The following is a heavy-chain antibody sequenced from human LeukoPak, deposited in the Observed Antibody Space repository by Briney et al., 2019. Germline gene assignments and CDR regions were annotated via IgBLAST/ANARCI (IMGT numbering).Heavy chain of an antibody. Sequence: ASVKVSCKASGGTFSSYAISWVRQAPGQGLEWMGGIIPIFGTANYAQKFQGRVTITADKSTSTAYMELSSLRSEDTAVYYCASTPKRILKAYFDYWGQGTLVTVSS. CDR2: IIPIFGTA. V-gene: IGHV1-69*06. J-gene: IGHJ4*02. CDR1: GGTFSSYA. D-gene: IGHD2-21*01. CDR3: ASTPKRILKAYFDY.